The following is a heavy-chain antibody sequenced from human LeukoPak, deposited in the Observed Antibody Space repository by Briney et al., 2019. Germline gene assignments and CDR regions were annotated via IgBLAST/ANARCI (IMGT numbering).Heavy chain of an antibody. D-gene: IGHD4-17*01. CDR1: GGSISSYY. Sequence: SETLSLTCTVSGGSISSYYWSWIRQPPGKGLEWIGYIYYSGSTNYNPSLKSRVTISVDTSKNQFSLKLSSVTAADTAVYYCARHGGDYGDMNYFDYWGQGTLVTVSS. J-gene: IGHJ4*02. V-gene: IGHV4-59*08. CDR2: IYYSGST. CDR3: ARHGGDYGDMNYFDY.